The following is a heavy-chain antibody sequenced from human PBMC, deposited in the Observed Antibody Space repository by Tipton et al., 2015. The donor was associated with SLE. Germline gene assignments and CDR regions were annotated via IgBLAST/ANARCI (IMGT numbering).Heavy chain of an antibody. CDR1: GGSISSGSYY. CDR2: IYTSGST. V-gene: IGHV4-61*02. Sequence: TLSLTCTVSGGSISSGSYYWSWIRQPAGKGLEWIGRIYTSGSTNYNPSLKSRVTISVDTSKNQFSLKLSSVTAADTAVYYCARHPGAAADLWGQGTLVTVSS. D-gene: IGHD6-13*01. J-gene: IGHJ4*02. CDR3: ARHPGAAADL.